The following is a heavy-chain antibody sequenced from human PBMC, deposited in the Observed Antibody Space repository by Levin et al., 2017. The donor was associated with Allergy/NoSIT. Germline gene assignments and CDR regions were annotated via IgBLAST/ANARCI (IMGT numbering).Heavy chain of an antibody. V-gene: IGHV4-4*02. J-gene: IGHJ2*01. CDR3: ARATNWGIWYFDL. D-gene: IGHD7-27*01. CDR2: IYHSGST. CDR1: GGSISSSNW. Sequence: PGGSLRLSCAVSGGSISSSNWWSWVRQPPGKGLEWIGEIYHSGSTNYNPSLKSRVTISVDKSKNQFSLNLSSVTAADTAVYYCARATNWGIWYFDLWGRGTLVTVSS.